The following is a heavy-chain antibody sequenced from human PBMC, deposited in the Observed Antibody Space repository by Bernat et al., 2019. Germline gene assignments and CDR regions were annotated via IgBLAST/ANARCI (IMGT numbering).Heavy chain of an antibody. CDR2: ISGSGGST. Sequence: EVQLVESGGGVVQPGRSLRLSCVASGFTFSDYSLHWVRQAPGKGLEWVSAISGSGGSTYYADSVKGRFTISRDNSKNTLYLQMNSLRAEDTAVYYCAKEGLPGGVDYWGQGTLVTVSS. CDR1: GFTFSDYS. V-gene: IGHV3-23*04. J-gene: IGHJ4*02. D-gene: IGHD3-16*01. CDR3: AKEGLPGGVDY.